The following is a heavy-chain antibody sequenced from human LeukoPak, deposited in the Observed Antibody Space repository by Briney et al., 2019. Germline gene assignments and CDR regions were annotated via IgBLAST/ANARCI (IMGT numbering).Heavy chain of an antibody. V-gene: IGHV3-23*01. CDR3: ARDVGHSSSWLYYYYYMDV. CDR2: ISGSGGST. CDR1: GFTFSSYA. Sequence: GGSLRLSCAASGFTFSSYAMSWVRQAPGKGLEWVSAISGSGGSTYYADSVKGRFTISRDNSKNTLYLQMNSLRAEDTAVYYCARDVGHSSSWLYYYYYMDVWGKGTTVTVSS. D-gene: IGHD6-13*01. J-gene: IGHJ6*03.